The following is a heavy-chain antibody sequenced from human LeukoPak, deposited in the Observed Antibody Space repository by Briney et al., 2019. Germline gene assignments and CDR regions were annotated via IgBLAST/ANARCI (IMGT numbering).Heavy chain of an antibody. CDR2: IYYSGST. Sequence: SETLSLTCTVSGGSISSSSYYWGWIRQPPGKGLEWIGSIYYSGSTYYNPSLKSRVTISVDTSKNQFSLKLSSVTAADTAVYSCARQVYDYSNNSEYYFATGAREPWSPSPQ. CDR3: ARQVYDYSNNSEYYFAT. V-gene: IGHV4-39*01. J-gene: IGHJ4*02. D-gene: IGHD4-11*01. CDR1: GGSISSSSYY.